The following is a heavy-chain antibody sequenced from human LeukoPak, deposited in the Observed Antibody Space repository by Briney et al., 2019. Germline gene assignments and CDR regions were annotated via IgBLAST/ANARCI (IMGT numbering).Heavy chain of an antibody. J-gene: IGHJ5*02. CDR1: GYTFTSYY. Sequence: EASVKVSCKASGYTFTSYYMHWVRQAPGQGLEWMGIINPSGGSTSYAQKFQGRVTMTRDMSTSTVYMELSSLRSEDTAVYYCATTIAAAGEQYNWFDPWGQGTLVTVSS. D-gene: IGHD6-13*01. CDR3: ATTIAAAGEQYNWFDP. CDR2: INPSGGST. V-gene: IGHV1-46*01.